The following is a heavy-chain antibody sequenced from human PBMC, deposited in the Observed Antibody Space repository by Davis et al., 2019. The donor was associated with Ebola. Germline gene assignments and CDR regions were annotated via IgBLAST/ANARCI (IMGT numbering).Heavy chain of an antibody. CDR3: ARSIYGSGAQPLDY. Sequence: SEILSPTCTVPGGSISAYYWSWIRQPPGKGLEWIGDIYYSGSTNFNPSLKSRLTLSAGTSNNQFSLKLRSVTAADTATYFCARSIYGSGAQPLDYWGPGTLVTVSS. D-gene: IGHD3-10*01. CDR2: IYYSGST. J-gene: IGHJ4*02. V-gene: IGHV4-59*01. CDR1: GGSISAYY.